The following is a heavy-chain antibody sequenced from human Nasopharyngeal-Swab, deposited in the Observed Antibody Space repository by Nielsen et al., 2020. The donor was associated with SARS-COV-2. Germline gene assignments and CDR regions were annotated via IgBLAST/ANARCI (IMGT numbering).Heavy chain of an antibody. CDR2: IWYDGSNK. Sequence: GESLKISCAASGFTFSSYGMHWVRQAPGKGLKWVAVIWYDGSNKYYADSVKGRFTISRDNSKNTLYLQMNSLRAEDTAVYYCARDVVVVAAFYYYYYGMDVWGQGTTVTVSS. D-gene: IGHD2-15*01. CDR1: GFTFSSYG. V-gene: IGHV3-33*01. J-gene: IGHJ6*02. CDR3: ARDVVVVAAFYYYYYGMDV.